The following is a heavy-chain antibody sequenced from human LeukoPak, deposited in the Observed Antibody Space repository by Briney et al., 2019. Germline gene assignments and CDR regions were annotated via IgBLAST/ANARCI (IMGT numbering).Heavy chain of an antibody. CDR3: AKRETIVGASPRPYYFDY. D-gene: IGHD1-26*01. V-gene: IGHV3-74*01. CDR1: GFSFSGHW. Sequence: GGSLRLSCTASGFSFSGHWMHWARQLPGKGLVWVSRISPTGSTTSYADSVKGRFTVSRDNAKNTLYLQVNNLRAEDTAVYYCAKRETIVGASPRPYYFDYWGQGTLVTVSS. J-gene: IGHJ4*02. CDR2: ISPTGSTT.